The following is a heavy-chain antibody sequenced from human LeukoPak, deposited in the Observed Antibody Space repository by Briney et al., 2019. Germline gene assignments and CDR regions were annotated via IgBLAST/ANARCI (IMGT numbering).Heavy chain of an antibody. CDR3: ARHSGGTPGYYYGMDV. J-gene: IGHJ6*02. CDR1: GYSFTSYW. D-gene: IGHD2-15*01. V-gene: IGHV5-51*01. CDR2: IYPGDSDT. Sequence: GESLKISCKGSGYSFTSYWIGWVRQMPEKGLEWMGIIYPGDSDTRYSPSFQGQVTISADKSISPAYLQWSSLKASDTAMYYCARHSGGTPGYYYGMDVWGQGTTVTVSS.